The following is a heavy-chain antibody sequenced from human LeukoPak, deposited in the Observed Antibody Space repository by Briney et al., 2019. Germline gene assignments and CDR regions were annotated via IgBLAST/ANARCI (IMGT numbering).Heavy chain of an antibody. CDR1: GFTVSSTY. V-gene: IGHV3-66*01. CDR2: IYSGGST. CDR3: ARDTFNY. J-gene: IGHJ4*02. Sequence: GGSLRPSCAASGFTVSSTYMNWVRQAPGKGLEWVSVIYSGGSTYYADSVKGRFTISRDNSKNTLYLQMNSLRVEDTAVYYCARDTFNYWGQGTLVTVSS.